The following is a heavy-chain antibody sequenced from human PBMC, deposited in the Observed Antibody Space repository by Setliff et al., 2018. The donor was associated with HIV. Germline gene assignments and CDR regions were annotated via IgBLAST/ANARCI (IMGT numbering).Heavy chain of an antibody. Sequence: PSETLSLTCTVSGYSISSGYYWGFIRQPPGKGLEWIGSIFHSGTTYYNPSLKSRVTMSVDTSENQFSLKLRSVTAAETAVYYCATCSVGWSREEHPRPDGASGYYGDYWGQGTLVTVSS. CDR3: ATCSVGWSREEHPRPDGASGYYGDY. CDR2: IFHSGTT. J-gene: IGHJ4*02. V-gene: IGHV4-38-2*02. D-gene: IGHD3-22*01. CDR1: GYSISSGYY.